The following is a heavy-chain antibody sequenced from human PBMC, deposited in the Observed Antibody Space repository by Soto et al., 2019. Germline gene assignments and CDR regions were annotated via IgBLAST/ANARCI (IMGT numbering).Heavy chain of an antibody. J-gene: IGHJ5*02. Sequence: SETLSLTCTVSGGSISSYYWSWLRQPPGKGLEWIGYIYYSGSTNYNPSLKSRVTISVDTSKNQFSLKLSSVTAADTAVYYCERLSIAAAGNWFDPWGQGTLVTVSP. V-gene: IGHV4-59*08. CDR2: IYYSGST. CDR3: ERLSIAAAGNWFDP. CDR1: GGSISSYY. D-gene: IGHD6-13*01.